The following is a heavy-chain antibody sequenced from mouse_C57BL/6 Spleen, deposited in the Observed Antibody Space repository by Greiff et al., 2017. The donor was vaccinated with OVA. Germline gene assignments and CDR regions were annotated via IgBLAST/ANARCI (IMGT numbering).Heavy chain of an antibody. CDR3: ARWGDDYDDWYFDV. CDR1: GYTFTSYW. J-gene: IGHJ1*03. Sequence: QVQLQQPGAELVKPGASVKMSCKASGYTFTSYWITWVKQRPGQGLEWIGDIYPGSGSTTYNEKFKSKATLTVDTSSSTAYMQLSSLTSEDSAVYYWARWGDDYDDWYFDVWGTGTTVTVSS. D-gene: IGHD2-4*01. V-gene: IGHV1-55*01. CDR2: IYPGSGST.